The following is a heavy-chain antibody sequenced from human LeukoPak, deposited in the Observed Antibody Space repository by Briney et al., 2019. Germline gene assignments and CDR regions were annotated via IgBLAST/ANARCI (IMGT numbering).Heavy chain of an antibody. CDR1: GFTFSSYW. CDR2: IKQDGSEK. D-gene: IGHD5-24*01. Sequence: GGSLRLSCAASGFTFSSYWMSWVRQAPGKGLEWVANIKQDGSEKYYVDSVKGRFTISRDNAKNSLYLQMNSLRAADTAVYYCARAAVEMATIDFDYWGQGTLVTVSS. J-gene: IGHJ4*02. V-gene: IGHV3-7*01. CDR3: ARAAVEMATIDFDY.